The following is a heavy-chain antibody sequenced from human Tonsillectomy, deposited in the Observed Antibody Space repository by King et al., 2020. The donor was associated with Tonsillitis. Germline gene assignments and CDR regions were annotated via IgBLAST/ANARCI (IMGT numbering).Heavy chain of an antibody. CDR1: GFTFSSHG. D-gene: IGHD6-13*01. CDR3: ARDKGSSWFGPIDY. Sequence: VQLVESGGGVVQPGRSLRLSCAASGFTFSSHGMHWVRQAPGKGLEWVAVLWYDGSNDYYADSVQGRFIVSRDNSKNTMYLQMNSLRDEETAVYYCARDKGSSWFGPIDYWGQGSLVTVSS. V-gene: IGHV3-33*01. CDR2: LWYDGSND. J-gene: IGHJ4*02.